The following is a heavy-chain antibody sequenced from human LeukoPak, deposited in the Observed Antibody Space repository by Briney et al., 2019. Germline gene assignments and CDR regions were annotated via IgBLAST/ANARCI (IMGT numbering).Heavy chain of an antibody. Sequence: GGSLRLSCAASGFTFSNYVMSWVRQAPGKGLEWVSGISGSGDFTYYADSVKGRFIISRDNAKNSLYLQMNTLRADDTAVYYCARDGFGTGSNWGQGTLVTVSS. J-gene: IGHJ4*02. D-gene: IGHD3-16*01. CDR2: ISGSGDFT. CDR3: ARDGFGTGSN. V-gene: IGHV3-23*01. CDR1: GFTFSNYV.